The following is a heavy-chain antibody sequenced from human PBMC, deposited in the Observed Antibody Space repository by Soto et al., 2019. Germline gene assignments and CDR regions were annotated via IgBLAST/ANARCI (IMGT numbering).Heavy chain of an antibody. CDR1: DGSISSDNYY. Sequence: QVQLQESGPGLVKPSQTLSLICTVSDGSISSDNYYWSWIRQHPGKGLEWIGYIYYSGSTYYNPSLKSRVIISVDTSKNQFSLKLSSVTAADTAMYYCARAGYGDYDRGIDYWGQGTLVTVSS. V-gene: IGHV4-31*03. CDR3: ARAGYGDYDRGIDY. J-gene: IGHJ4*02. D-gene: IGHD4-17*01. CDR2: IYYSGST.